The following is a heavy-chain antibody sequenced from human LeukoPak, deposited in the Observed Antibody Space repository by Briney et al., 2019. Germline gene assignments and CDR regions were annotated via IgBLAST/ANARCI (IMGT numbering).Heavy chain of an antibody. D-gene: IGHD6-19*01. CDR3: AKDQSSSGWYFGY. CDR1: GFTFSSYG. V-gene: IGHV3-30*02. J-gene: IGHJ4*02. Sequence: GGSLRLSCAASGFTFSSYGMHWVRQAPGKGLEWVGFIRYDGSNKYYADSVKGRFTISRDNSKNTLYLQMNSLRAEDTAVYYCAKDQSSSGWYFGYWGQGTLVTVSS. CDR2: IRYDGSNK.